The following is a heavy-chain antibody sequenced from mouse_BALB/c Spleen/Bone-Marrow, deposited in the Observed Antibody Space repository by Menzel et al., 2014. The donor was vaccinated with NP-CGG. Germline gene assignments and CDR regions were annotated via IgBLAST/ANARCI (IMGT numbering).Heavy chain of an antibody. CDR1: GFTFSDYY. CDR2: ISNGGGST. J-gene: IGHJ3*01. Sequence: EVMLVESGGGLVQPGGSLKLSCATSGFTFSDYYMYWVRQTPEKRLEWVAYISNGGGSTYYPDTVKGRFTISRDNAKNTLYLQMSRLKSEDTAMYYCARHNYDVTWFAYWGQGTLVTVSA. D-gene: IGHD2-4*01. V-gene: IGHV5-12*02. CDR3: ARHNYDVTWFAY.